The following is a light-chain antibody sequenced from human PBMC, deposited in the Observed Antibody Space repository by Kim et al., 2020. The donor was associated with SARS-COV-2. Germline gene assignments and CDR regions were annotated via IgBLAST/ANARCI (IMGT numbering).Light chain of an antibody. J-gene: IGKJ5*01. V-gene: IGKV1D-16*01. CDR3: QQYVSYPNT. Sequence: SCGERVTITCRSSQDINIWLAWYQQRPGKAPKSLIYAASNLQTGVPGRFSGSGSGTEFTLTIRSLQPEDFATYYCQQYVSYPNTYGHATRLEIK. CDR1: QDINIW. CDR2: AAS.